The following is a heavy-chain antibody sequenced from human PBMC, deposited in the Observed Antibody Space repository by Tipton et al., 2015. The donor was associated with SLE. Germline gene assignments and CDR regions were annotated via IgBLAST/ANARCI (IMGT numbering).Heavy chain of an antibody. Sequence: LRLSCTVSGGSISFDYWSWIRQSAGRGLEWIGRIYSSGNTNYNPPVQSRVTMSVDTSKNQFSLILSSVTAADTAVYYCVRDAHGYYSGWMDYWGQGTLVTVSS. CDR2: IYSSGNT. D-gene: IGHD2-15*01. CDR1: GGSISFDY. V-gene: IGHV4-4*07. CDR3: VRDAHGYYSGWMDY. J-gene: IGHJ4*02.